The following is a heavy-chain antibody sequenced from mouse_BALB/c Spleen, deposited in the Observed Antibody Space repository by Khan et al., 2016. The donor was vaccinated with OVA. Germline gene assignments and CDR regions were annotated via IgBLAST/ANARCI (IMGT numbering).Heavy chain of an antibody. D-gene: IGHD2-3*01. CDR2: IYPGVGDT. Sequence: QVQLKESGAELARPGASVKLSCKASGYTFTSYWMQWVKQRPGQGLEWIGAIYPGVGDTRYTQKFKGKATLTADKSSTTAYMQLSSLASEDSAVYYCARTGGTYDGYFGYFDVGGAGTTVTVSS. V-gene: IGHV1-87*01. J-gene: IGHJ1*01. CDR3: ARTGGTYDGYFGYFDV. CDR1: GYTFTSYW.